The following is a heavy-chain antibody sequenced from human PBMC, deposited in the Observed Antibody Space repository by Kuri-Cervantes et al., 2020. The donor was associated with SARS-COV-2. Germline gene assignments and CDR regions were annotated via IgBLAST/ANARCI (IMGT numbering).Heavy chain of an antibody. J-gene: IGHJ4*02. Sequence: SETLSLTCTVSGGSISSYYWSWIRQPPGKGLEWIGEINHSGSTNYNPSLKSRVTVSVDTSKNQFSLKLSSVTAADTAVYYCARAGYDFWSGYYWWFDYWGQGTLVTVSS. CDR2: INHSGST. CDR1: GGSISSYY. D-gene: IGHD3-3*01. V-gene: IGHV4-34*01. CDR3: ARAGYDFWSGYYWWFDY.